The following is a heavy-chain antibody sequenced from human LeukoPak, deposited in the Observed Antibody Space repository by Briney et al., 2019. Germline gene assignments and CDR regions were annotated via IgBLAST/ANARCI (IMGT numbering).Heavy chain of an antibody. D-gene: IGHD3-22*01. CDR2: INHSGST. Sequence: SETLSLTCAVYGGSFSGYYWSWIRQPPGKGLEWIGEINHSGSTNYNPSLKCRVTISVDTSKNQFSLKLSSVTAADTAVYYCARERRYYDSSGYYTTHQPLDPWGQGTLVTVSS. V-gene: IGHV4-34*01. J-gene: IGHJ5*02. CDR1: GGSFSGYY. CDR3: ARERRYYDSSGYYTTHQPLDP.